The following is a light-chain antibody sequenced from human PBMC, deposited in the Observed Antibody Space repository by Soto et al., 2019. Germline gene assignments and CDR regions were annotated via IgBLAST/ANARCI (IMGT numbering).Light chain of an antibody. CDR1: QSVSSN. CDR3: QQYNNWPPRT. V-gene: IGKV3-15*01. CDR2: GAS. J-gene: IGKJ1*01. Sequence: EIVMTQSPATLSVSPGERATLSCRASQSVSSNLAWDQQKPGQAPRLLIYGASTSASGIPASLSGSGSETDFTVTFISLQSEEFAVYYCQQYNNWPPRTFGQGTKVEIK.